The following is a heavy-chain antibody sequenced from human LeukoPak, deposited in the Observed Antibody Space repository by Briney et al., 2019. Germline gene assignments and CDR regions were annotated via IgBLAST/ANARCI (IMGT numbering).Heavy chain of an antibody. CDR2: ISWNSGSI. CDR3: AKEVDSYGPNPEYYFDY. Sequence: PGGSLRLSCAASGFTFDDYAMHWGRQAPGKGLEWGSGISWNSGSIGYADSVKGRFTISRDNAKNSLYLQMNSLRAEDTALYYCAKEVDSYGPNPEYYFDYWGQGTLVTVSS. J-gene: IGHJ4*02. V-gene: IGHV3-9*01. D-gene: IGHD5-18*01. CDR1: GFTFDDYA.